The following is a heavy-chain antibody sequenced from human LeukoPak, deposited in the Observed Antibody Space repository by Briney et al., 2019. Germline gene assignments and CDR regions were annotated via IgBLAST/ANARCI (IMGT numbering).Heavy chain of an antibody. D-gene: IGHD3-16*02. CDR3: ARRRGHYDYVWGSYRNRPYYYYYYMDV. V-gene: IGHV1-8*01. CDR1: GYTFTSYD. Sequence: GASVKVSCKASGYTFTSYDINWVRQATGQGLEWMGWVNPNSGNTGYAQKFQGRVTMTRNTSISTAYMELSSLRSEDTAVYYCARRRGHYDYVWGSYRNRPYYYYYYMDVWGKGTTVTISS. CDR2: VNPNSGNT. J-gene: IGHJ6*03.